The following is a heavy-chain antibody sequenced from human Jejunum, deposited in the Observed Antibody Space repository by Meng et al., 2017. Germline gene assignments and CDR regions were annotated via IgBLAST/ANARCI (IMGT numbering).Heavy chain of an antibody. CDR3: AREWSGSFRHFDY. V-gene: IGHV4-4*02. CDR2: IHHSGST. D-gene: IGHD3-16*02. CDR1: GGSISTSDW. J-gene: IGHJ4*02. Sequence: GRLQESGPGLLNPSGTLSLTCAVSGGSISTSDWWSWVRQPPGKGLEWIGEIHHSGSTNYNPSLKSRVTISVDKSKNQFSLKLSSVTAADTAVYYCAREWSGSFRHFDYWGQGTLVTVSS.